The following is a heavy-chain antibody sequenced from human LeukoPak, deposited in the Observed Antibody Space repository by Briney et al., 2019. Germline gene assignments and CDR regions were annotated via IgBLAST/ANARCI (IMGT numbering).Heavy chain of an antibody. D-gene: IGHD6-19*01. J-gene: IGHJ4*02. Sequence: SQTLSLTCTVSGGAISSGDYYWSWIRQPPGKGLEWIGYIYYSGSTYYNPSLKSRVTISVDTSKNQFSLKLSSVTAADTAVYYCARVAIGSGWFYFDYWGQGTLVTVSS. V-gene: IGHV4-30-4*01. CDR1: GGAISSGDYY. CDR3: ARVAIGSGWFYFDY. CDR2: IYYSGST.